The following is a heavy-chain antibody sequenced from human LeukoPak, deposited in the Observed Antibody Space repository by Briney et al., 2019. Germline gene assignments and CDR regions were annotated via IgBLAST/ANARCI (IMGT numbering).Heavy chain of an antibody. D-gene: IGHD6-13*01. Sequence: RGSLRLSCAASGFTFGNYAFSWVRWAPGRGLEWVSIVGDNTDTHYADSVKGRFTISRDNSNNALYLQMNSLRAEDTATYFCAKSSGKSFPSSRVFDFWGQGTLVTVSS. CDR1: GFTFGNYA. CDR3: AKSSGKSFPSSRVFDF. CDR2: VGDNTDT. J-gene: IGHJ4*02. V-gene: IGHV3-23*01.